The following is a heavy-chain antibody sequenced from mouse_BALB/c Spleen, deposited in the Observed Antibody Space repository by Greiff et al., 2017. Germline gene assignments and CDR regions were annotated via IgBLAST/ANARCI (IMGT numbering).Heavy chain of an antibody. V-gene: IGHV7-3*02. CDR3: ARDTYGHYYAMDY. D-gene: IGHD1-1*01. J-gene: IGHJ4*01. CDR1: GFTFTDYY. Sequence: EVQGVESGGGLVQPGGSLRLSCATSGFTFTDYYMSWVRQPPGKALEWLGFIRNKANGYTTEYSASVKGRFTISRDNSQSILYLQMNTLRAEDSATYYCARDTYGHYYAMDYWGQGTSVTVSS. CDR2: IRNKANGYTT.